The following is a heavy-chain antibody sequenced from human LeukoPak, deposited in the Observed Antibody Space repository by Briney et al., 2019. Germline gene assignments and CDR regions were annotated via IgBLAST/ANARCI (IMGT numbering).Heavy chain of an antibody. V-gene: IGHV3-23*01. D-gene: IGHD6-19*01. CDR3: AKGGYSSTADPMFDY. CDR2: ISGSGGST. Sequence: GGSLRLSCAASGFTFSSYAMSWVRQAPGKGLEWVSAISGSGGSTYYADSVKGRFTISRDNSKNTLYLQMNGLRAEDTAVYYCAKGGYSSTADPMFDYWGQGTLVTVSS. J-gene: IGHJ4*02. CDR1: GFTFSSYA.